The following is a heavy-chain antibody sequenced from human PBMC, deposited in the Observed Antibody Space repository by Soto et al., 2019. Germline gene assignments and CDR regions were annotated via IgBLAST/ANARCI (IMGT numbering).Heavy chain of an antibody. Sequence: QLQLQESGPGLVKSSETLSLTCTVSGGSISSSDYYWGWIRQPPGKGLEWIGSIYYTGTTYYNPSLKSRVTMSVDTSKNQFSLKLSSVTAADTAVYFCARHLSVAAVAATTARFDYWGQGTLVTVSS. CDR2: IYYTGTT. CDR1: GGSISSSDYY. D-gene: IGHD1-26*01. CDR3: ARHLSVAAVAATTARFDY. J-gene: IGHJ4*02. V-gene: IGHV4-39*01.